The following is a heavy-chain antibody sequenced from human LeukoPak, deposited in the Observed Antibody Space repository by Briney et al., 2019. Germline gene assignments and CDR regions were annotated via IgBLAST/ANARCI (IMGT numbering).Heavy chain of an antibody. CDR3: AKERGPYYYDSSGYYDPYYFDY. V-gene: IGHV3-23*01. CDR2: ISGSGGST. CDR1: GFTFSSYA. D-gene: IGHD3-22*01. Sequence: GGSLRPSCAASGFTFSSYAMSWVRQAPGKGLEWVSAISGSGGSTYYADSVKGRFTISRDNSKNTLYLQMNSLRAEDTAVYYCAKERGPYYYDSSGYYDPYYFDYWGQGTLVTVSS. J-gene: IGHJ4*02.